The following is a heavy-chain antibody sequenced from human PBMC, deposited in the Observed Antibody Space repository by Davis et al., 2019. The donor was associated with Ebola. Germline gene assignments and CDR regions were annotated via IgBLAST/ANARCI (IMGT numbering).Heavy chain of an antibody. CDR1: GFTFSSYE. Sequence: GESLKISCAASGFTFSSYEMNWVRQAPGKGLEWVSYISSSGSTIYYADSVKGRFTISRDNAKNSLYLQMNSLRAEDTAVYYCARASTRYCTNGVCYYYYYGMDVWGQGTTVTVSS. D-gene: IGHD2-8*01. V-gene: IGHV3-48*03. CDR2: ISSSGSTI. CDR3: ARASTRYCTNGVCYYYYYGMDV. J-gene: IGHJ6*02.